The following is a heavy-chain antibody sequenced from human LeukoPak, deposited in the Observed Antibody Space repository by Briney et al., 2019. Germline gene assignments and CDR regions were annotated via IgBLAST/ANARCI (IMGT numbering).Heavy chain of an antibody. CDR1: GFTFSSYA. V-gene: IGHV3-30-3*01. Sequence: GGSLRLSCATSGFTFSSYAMSWVRQAPGKGLEWVAVISYDGSNKYYADSVKGRFTISRENSKNTLYLQMNSLRAEDTAVYYCARDLRSVFWSGYLDYWGQGTLVTVSS. CDR3: ARDLRSVFWSGYLDY. D-gene: IGHD3-3*01. J-gene: IGHJ4*02. CDR2: ISYDGSNK.